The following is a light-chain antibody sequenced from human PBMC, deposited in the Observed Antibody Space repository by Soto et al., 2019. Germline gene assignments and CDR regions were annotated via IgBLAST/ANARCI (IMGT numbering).Light chain of an antibody. CDR2: GHT. Sequence: QSVLTQPPSVSGAPGQRVTISWTGGSSNIGAGSDVHWYQQFPGVAPKLLIFGHTNRPSGVPDRFSGSKSGTSASLAITGLQAEDEADYYCQSFDNSLSAYVFGTGTKLTAL. V-gene: IGLV1-40*01. CDR1: SSNIGAGSD. J-gene: IGLJ1*01. CDR3: QSFDNSLSAYV.